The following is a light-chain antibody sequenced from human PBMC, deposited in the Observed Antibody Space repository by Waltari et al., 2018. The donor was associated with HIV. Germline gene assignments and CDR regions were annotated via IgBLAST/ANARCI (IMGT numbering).Light chain of an antibody. J-gene: IGLJ3*02. CDR3: CSYAGSGTWV. V-gene: IGLV2-23*02. CDR2: EVT. CDR1: STGVWCYNL. Sequence: QSALTQPASVSGSPGQSITIACSGASTGVWCYNLVSWYQQHPGKAPKLMIYEVTKRPSGDSHRFSGAKSGNMASLTISGLQGEDEADYYCCSYAGSGTWVFGGGTKVTVL.